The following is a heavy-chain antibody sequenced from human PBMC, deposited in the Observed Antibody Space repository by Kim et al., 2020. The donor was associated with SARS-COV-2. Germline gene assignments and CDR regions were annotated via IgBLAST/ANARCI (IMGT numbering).Heavy chain of an antibody. V-gene: IGHV3-7*01. J-gene: IGHJ6*03. CDR1: GFSFSSYW. D-gene: IGHD6-13*01. CDR2: IKYDGSEK. CDR3: AKRFSSSRPTIRSMDV. Sequence: GGSLRPSCAASGFSFSSYWMTWVRQAPGKGLEWVANIKYDGSEKYYVDSVKGRFTVSRDNAKNSLYLQMDSLRAEDTAVYYCAKRFSSSRPTIRSMDVWGKGTTVIVSS.